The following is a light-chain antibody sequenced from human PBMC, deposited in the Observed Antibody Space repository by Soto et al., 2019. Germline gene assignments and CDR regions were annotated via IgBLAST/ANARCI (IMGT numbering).Light chain of an antibody. V-gene: IGLV2-8*01. Sequence: QSALTQPPSASESLGQSVTLSCTGTSSNIGGYDYVSWYQQHPGKAPKLIIYEVFKRTSGVPDSFSGSKSGNTASLTVSGLQAEDEADYYCSSYADTNLAFGGCTKVPVL. CDR1: SSNIGGYDY. CDR3: SSYADTNLA. CDR2: EVF. J-gene: IGLJ2*01.